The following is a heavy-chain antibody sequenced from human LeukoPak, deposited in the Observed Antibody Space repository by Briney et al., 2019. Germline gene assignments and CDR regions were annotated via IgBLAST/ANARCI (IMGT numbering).Heavy chain of an antibody. CDR2: TYYRSKWYN. CDR1: GDSVSSKNGA. Sequence: SQTLSLTCVVSGDSVSSKNGAWNWIRQSPSRGLEWLGRTYYRSKWYNDYAESMEGRMTISQDTSKNQYSLHLNSVTPDDTAVYYCARELGTTGWHTFDYWGQGTLVTVSS. V-gene: IGHV6-1*01. D-gene: IGHD6-19*01. J-gene: IGHJ4*02. CDR3: ARELGTTGWHTFDY.